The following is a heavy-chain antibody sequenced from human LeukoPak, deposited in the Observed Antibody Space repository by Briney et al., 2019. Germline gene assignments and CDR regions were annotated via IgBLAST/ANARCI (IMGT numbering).Heavy chain of an antibody. Sequence: SEALSXXCXVAGGCISNYYWXXRGRPPGKGGXGMXGLYYSGSTNYHPSLKSRVTISIDTSKNQFSLKLSSVTPADTAVYYCVRAGASGWYIGGAFDVWGQGTMVTVSS. D-gene: IGHD6-19*01. CDR2: LYYSGST. V-gene: IGHV4-59*01. CDR3: VRAGASGWYIGGAFDV. J-gene: IGHJ3*01. CDR1: GGCISNYY.